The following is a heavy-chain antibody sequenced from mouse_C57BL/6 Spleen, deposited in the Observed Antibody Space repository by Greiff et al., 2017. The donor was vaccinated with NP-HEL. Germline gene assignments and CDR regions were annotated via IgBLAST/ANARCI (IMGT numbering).Heavy chain of an antibody. CDR2: IYPSDSET. Sequence: QVQLQQPGAELVRPGSSVKLSCKASGYTFTSYWMDWVKQRPGQGLEWIGNIYPSDSETHYNQKFKDKATLTVDKSSSTAYMQLSSLTSEDSAVYYCARSYYSNQFAYWGQRTLVTVSA. V-gene: IGHV1-61*01. CDR1: GYTFTSYW. D-gene: IGHD2-5*01. CDR3: ARSYYSNQFAY. J-gene: IGHJ3*01.